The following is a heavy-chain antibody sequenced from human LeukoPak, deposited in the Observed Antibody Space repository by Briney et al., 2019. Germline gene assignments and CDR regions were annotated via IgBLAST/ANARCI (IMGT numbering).Heavy chain of an antibody. CDR3: AELGITMIGGV. CDR1: GFTFSSYA. V-gene: IGHV3-23*01. CDR2: ISGRDSTT. D-gene: IGHD3-10*02. Sequence: GSLRLSCAASGFTFSSYAMSWVRQAPGKGLEWVSGISGRDSTTYYADSVKGRFTISRENSKNTLYLQMNSLRAEDTAVYYCAELGITMIGGVWGKGTTVTISS. J-gene: IGHJ6*04.